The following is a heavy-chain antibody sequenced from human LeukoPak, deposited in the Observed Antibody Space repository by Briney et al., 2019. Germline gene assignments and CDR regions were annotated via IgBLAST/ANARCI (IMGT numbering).Heavy chain of an antibody. V-gene: IGHV1-2*02. CDR1: GYTFSGYN. J-gene: IGHJ3*02. D-gene: IGHD1-1*01. CDR2: ISPNNGGT. Sequence: GASVKVSCKGSGYTFSGYNIHWVRQAPGQGLEWMGWISPNNGGTKYAQKFQGRFTMTRDTSISTVSMELSRLRSDDTAFYYCARDMMLANVYNNGLGDAFDIWGQGTMVTVSS. CDR3: ARDMMLANVYNNGLGDAFDI.